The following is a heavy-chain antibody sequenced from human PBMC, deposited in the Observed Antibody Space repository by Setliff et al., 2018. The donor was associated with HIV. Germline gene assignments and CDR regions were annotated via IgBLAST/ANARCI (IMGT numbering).Heavy chain of an antibody. Sequence: SETLSLTCSVSGYSLSSASYWGWIRQSPEKGLEWIGSISLSGSTYYNPSLQSRVTISIDMSKNHFSLNLKSVTAADTAIYYCARGLTAPAAAGSWGQGTTVTVSS. CDR2: ISLSGST. J-gene: IGHJ6*02. D-gene: IGHD6-13*01. CDR3: ARGLTAPAAAGS. CDR1: GYSLSSASY. V-gene: IGHV4-38-2*02.